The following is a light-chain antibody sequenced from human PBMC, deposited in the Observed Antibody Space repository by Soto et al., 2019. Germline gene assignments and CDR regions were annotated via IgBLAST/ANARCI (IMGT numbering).Light chain of an antibody. CDR3: QQYNNWPLT. J-gene: IGKJ4*01. V-gene: IGKV3-15*01. CDR1: QSVNSN. CDR2: GAS. Sequence: EIAMTQSPATLSVSPGERATLSCRASQSVNSNLAWYQQKPGQAPRLLIYGASTRATGIPARFSGSGSGTELTFTISSLQSEDFAVSYCQQYNNWPLTFGGGTKVEIK.